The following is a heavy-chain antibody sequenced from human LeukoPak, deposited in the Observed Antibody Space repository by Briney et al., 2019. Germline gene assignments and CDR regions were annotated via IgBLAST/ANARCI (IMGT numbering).Heavy chain of an antibody. CDR2: ISYDGSSK. CDR3: AKDLTYGVDY. V-gene: IGHV3-30*04. D-gene: IGHD3-16*01. Sequence: PGRSLRLSCAASGFTFSTYAMHWVRQAPGKGLEWVAVISYDGSSKYYADSVKGRFTISRDNSKNTLYLQMDSLRAEDTALYYCAKDLTYGVDYWGQGTLVTVSS. CDR1: GFTFSTYA. J-gene: IGHJ4*02.